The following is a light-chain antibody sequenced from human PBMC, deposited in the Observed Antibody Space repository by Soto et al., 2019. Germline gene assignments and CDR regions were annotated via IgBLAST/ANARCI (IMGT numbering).Light chain of an antibody. CDR2: NDS. V-gene: IGLV1-44*01. J-gene: IGLJ7*01. CDR1: SSNIGSYA. Sequence: QSVLTQSPSASGTPGQTVTISCSGGSSNIGSYAVNWYQHVPGTAPKLVIYNDSQRPSGVSDRISASKSGTSASLAISGLLSEDEAEYLCAVWDGSLNTVLFGGGTQLTVL. CDR3: AVWDGSLNTVL.